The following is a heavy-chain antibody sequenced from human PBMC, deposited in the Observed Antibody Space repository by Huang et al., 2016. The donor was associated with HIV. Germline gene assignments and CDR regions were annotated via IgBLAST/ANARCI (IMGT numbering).Heavy chain of an antibody. D-gene: IGHD6-13*01. V-gene: IGHV4-39*01. CDR1: GDFISSTNYY. CDR2: VYQSEST. J-gene: IGHJ4*02. CDR3: ASQHIGAAATWF. Sequence: QLQLQESGPGQVKPSETLSLTCTVSGDFISSTNYYWGWIRQSPGKGLEWVGSVYQSESTNYNPSRKSRVTLSVDTSRNQFSLRLNSVTAADTAVYYCASQHIGAAATWFWGRGTQVAVSS.